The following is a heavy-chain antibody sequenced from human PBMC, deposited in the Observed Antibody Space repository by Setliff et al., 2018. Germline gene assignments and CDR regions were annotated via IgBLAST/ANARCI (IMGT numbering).Heavy chain of an antibody. D-gene: IGHD6-25*01. CDR2: IFSNDEK. J-gene: IGHJ4*02. V-gene: IGHV2-26*01. Sequence: KPSETLSLTCAVYGGSFSGYYWSWIRQPPGKGLEWLAHIFSNDEKSYSTSLKSRLTISKDTSKSQVVLTMTNMDPVDTATYYCARIRGYAHFDYWGQGTLVTVSS. CDR3: ARIRGYAHFDY. CDR1: GGSFSGYYW.